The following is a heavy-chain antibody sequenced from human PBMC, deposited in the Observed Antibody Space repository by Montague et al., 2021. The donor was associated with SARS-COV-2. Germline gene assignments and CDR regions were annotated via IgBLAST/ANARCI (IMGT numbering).Heavy chain of an antibody. V-gene: IGHV3-13*04. CDR2: IGTAGDT. J-gene: IGHJ4*02. D-gene: IGHD2-15*01. CDR1: GFTFSSYD. CDR3: ARGPLHGVAADTPFDL. Sequence: SLRLSCAASGFTFSSYDMHWVRQATGKGLEWVSAIGTAGDTYYPGSVKGRFTISRENAKNSLYLQMNSLRAADTAVYYCARGPLHGVAADTPFDLWGQGTLVTVSS.